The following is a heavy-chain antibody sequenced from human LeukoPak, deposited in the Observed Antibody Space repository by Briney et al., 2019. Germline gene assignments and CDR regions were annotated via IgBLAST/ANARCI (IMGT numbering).Heavy chain of an antibody. CDR2: ISSSGSTI. CDR3: ARENYDFWSGYLSPENYYYYYMDV. CDR1: GFSFNNYE. J-gene: IGHJ6*03. V-gene: IGHV3-48*03. Sequence: GGSLRLSCSASGFSFNNYEMNWIRQAPGKGLEWVSYISSSGSTIYYADSVKGRFTISRDNAKNSLYLQMNSLRAEDTAVYYCARENYDFWSGYLSPENYYYYYMDVWGKGTTVTVSS. D-gene: IGHD3-3*01.